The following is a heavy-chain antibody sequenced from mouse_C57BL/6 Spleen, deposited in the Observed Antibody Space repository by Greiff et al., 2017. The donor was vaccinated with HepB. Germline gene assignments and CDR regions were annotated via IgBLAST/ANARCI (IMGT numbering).Heavy chain of an antibody. V-gene: IGHV1-82*01. CDR1: GYAFSSSW. J-gene: IGHJ4*01. CDR3: AEDYGSSYDYAMDD. Sequence: QVQLQQSGPELVKPGASVKISCKASGYAFSSSWMNWVKQRPGKGLEWIGRIYPGDGDTNYNGKFKGKATLTADKSSSTAYMQLSSLTSEDSAVYVTAEDYGSSYDYAMDDWGQGTSVTVSS. CDR2: IYPGDGDT. D-gene: IGHD1-1*01.